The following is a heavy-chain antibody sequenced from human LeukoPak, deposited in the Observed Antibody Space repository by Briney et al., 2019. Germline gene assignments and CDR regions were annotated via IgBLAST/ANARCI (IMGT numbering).Heavy chain of an antibody. CDR2: ISTSSYYI. D-gene: IGHD5-24*01. CDR3: ARASGRDGYNSDY. Sequence: GGSLRLSCAASGFTFSSYNMNWVRQAPGKGLEWVSSISTSSYYIYYADSVKGRFAISRDNAKNSLYLQMNSPRAEDTAVYYCARASGRDGYNSDYWGQGTLVTVSS. CDR1: GFTFSSYN. J-gene: IGHJ4*02. V-gene: IGHV3-21*01.